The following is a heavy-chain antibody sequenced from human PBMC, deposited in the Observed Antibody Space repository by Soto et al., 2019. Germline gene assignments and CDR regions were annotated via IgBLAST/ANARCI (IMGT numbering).Heavy chain of an antibody. V-gene: IGHV3-30-3*01. CDR3: ARIFSFSGSAFDY. CDR1: GFTFSSYA. D-gene: IGHD6-19*01. CDR2: ISYDGSKK. J-gene: IGHJ4*02. Sequence: QVQLVESGGGVVQPGRSLRLSCAASGFTFSSYAIHWVRQAPGKGLEWVAVISYDGSKKYYADSVKGRFTISRDNTKNTLYLQMNSLKAEDTAVYYCARIFSFSGSAFDYWGQGTLVTVSS.